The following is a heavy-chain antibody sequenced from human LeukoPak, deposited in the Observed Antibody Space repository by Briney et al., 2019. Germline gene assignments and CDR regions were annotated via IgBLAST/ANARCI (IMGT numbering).Heavy chain of an antibody. CDR3: ARGESYYYASGSSLPLGY. D-gene: IGHD3-10*01. CDR1: GGSFSGYS. J-gene: IGHJ4*02. CDR2: INRSGTT. V-gene: IGHV4-34*01. Sequence: SETLSLTCAVYGGSFSGYSWTWIRQPPGKGLEWIGEINRSGTTNYNPPLKSRVTISVDTSKNQFSLKLTSVTAADTAVYYCARGESYYYASGSSLPLGYWGQGTLVTVSS.